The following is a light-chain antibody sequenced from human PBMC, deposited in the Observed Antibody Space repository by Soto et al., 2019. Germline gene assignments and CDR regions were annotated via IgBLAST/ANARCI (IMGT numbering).Light chain of an antibody. CDR1: QGIRDD. V-gene: IGKV1-17*01. J-gene: IGKJ1*01. CDR2: AAS. Sequence: DIQMTQSHSSLSASVGDRVTITCRASQGIRDDVAWYQQKPGKAPKRLIYAASSLQSGVPPRFSGSGSGTEFTLTISSLQPEDFATYYCLQHNSFTWTFGQGTKA. CDR3: LQHNSFTWT.